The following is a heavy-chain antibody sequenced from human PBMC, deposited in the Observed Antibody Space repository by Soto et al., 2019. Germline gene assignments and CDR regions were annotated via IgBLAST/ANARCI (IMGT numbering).Heavy chain of an antibody. J-gene: IGHJ5*02. Sequence: GGSLRLSCAASGFTFSNYDIHWVRQAPGKGLEWVAVIWYDGSNKYYADSVKGRFTISRDNSKNTVYLQMNSLRAEDTAVYYWARDKSGAGCYGMCPRAFAPWGKGTLVTVSS. CDR2: IWYDGSNK. D-gene: IGHD2-2*01. CDR1: GFTFSNYD. CDR3: ARDKSGAGCYGMCPRAFAP. V-gene: IGHV3-33*01.